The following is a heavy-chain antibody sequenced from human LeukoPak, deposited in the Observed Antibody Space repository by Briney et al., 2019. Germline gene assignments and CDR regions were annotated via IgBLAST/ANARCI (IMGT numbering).Heavy chain of an antibody. CDR3: ARPELKYCSGGSCYIPGDY. D-gene: IGHD2-15*01. CDR1: GGTFSSYA. CDR2: IIPIFGTA. J-gene: IGHJ4*02. Sequence: ASVKVSCKASGGTFSSYAISWVRQAPGQGLEWMGGIIPIFGTANYAQKFQGRVTITADESTSTAYMELSSLRSEDTAVYYCARPELKYCSGGSCYIPGDYWGQGTLVTISP. V-gene: IGHV1-69*13.